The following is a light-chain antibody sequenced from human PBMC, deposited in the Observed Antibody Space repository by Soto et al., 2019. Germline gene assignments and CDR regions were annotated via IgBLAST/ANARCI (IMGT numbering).Light chain of an antibody. CDR1: QSVSSY. Sequence: EIVLTQSPATLALSREERTTLSCRASQSVSSYLAWYQQKPGQAPRLLIYDASNRATGIPARFSGSGSGTDFTLTSSSLEVEEFAVYGSQQRSNLRITLGHGTRLEIK. V-gene: IGKV3-11*01. J-gene: IGKJ5*01. CDR2: DAS. CDR3: QQRSNLRIT.